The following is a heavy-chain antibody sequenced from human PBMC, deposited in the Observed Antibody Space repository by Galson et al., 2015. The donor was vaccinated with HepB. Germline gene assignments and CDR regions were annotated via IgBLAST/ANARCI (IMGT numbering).Heavy chain of an antibody. CDR2: ISANSGDT. V-gene: IGHV1-18*04. CDR3: ASKDYGGAGNYYYGIDV. D-gene: IGHD4-23*01. CDR1: GYTFTING. J-gene: IGHJ6*02. Sequence: SVKVSCKASGYTFTINGISWVRQAPGKGLEWMGWISANSGDTKYEQKLQGRVTMTRDTSTSTAYLELRSLRSDDTAAYYCASKDYGGAGNYYYGIDVWGQGTTVIVSS.